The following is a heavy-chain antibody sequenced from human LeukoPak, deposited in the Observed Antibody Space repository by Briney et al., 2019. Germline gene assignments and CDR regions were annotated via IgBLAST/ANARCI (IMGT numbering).Heavy chain of an antibody. CDR2: IYYSGST. Sequence: PSETLSLTCTVSGGSISSYYWSWIRQPPGKGLEWIGYIYYSGSTNYNPSLKSRVTISVDTSKNQFSLKLSSVTAADTAVYYCARTNYCSSTSCYPYYFDYWGQGTLVTVSS. D-gene: IGHD2-2*01. V-gene: IGHV4-59*01. CDR1: GGSISSYY. J-gene: IGHJ4*02. CDR3: ARTNYCSSTSCYPYYFDY.